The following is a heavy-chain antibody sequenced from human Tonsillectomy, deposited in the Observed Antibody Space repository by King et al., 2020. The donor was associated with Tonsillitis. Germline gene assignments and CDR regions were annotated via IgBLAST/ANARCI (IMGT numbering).Heavy chain of an antibody. CDR2: IYYSGST. D-gene: IGHD3-3*01. Sequence: LPLQESGPGLVKPSETLSLTCNVSGGSISSSSYYWGWIRQPPGKGLEWIGSIYYSGSTYYNPSLKSRVTISVDTSKNQFSLRLTSVTAADTAVYYCARLVRFGESFDYWGQGALVTVSS. CDR3: ARLVRFGESFDY. J-gene: IGHJ4*02. CDR1: GGSISSSSYY. V-gene: IGHV4-39*01.